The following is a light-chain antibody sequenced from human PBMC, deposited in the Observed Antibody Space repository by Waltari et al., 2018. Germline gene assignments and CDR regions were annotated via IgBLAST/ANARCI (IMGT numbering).Light chain of an antibody. CDR3: QQYYNTPPWT. Sequence: DIQMTQSPSSLSASVGDRVTITCRASQDIRFYLVWYQQKPGKAPKLLLFAASRLESGVPARLSGSGSGTEYTLTISSLQPEDFATYYCQQYYNTPPWTFGQGTKVEIK. V-gene: IGKV1-NL1*01. CDR1: QDIRFY. CDR2: AAS. J-gene: IGKJ1*01.